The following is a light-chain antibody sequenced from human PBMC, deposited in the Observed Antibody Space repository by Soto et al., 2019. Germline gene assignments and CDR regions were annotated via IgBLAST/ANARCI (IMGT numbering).Light chain of an antibody. V-gene: IGKV1-39*01. J-gene: IGKJ2*01. CDR2: AAS. CDR1: QSISNF. Sequence: DIQMTQSPSSLSASVGDRVTITCRASQSISNFLNWYQQKPGKAPELLIYAASSLHSGVPSRFSGSGSGTXXXXXXXXLQPEDFATYSCQQSYTTPYTFGQGTKLEIK. CDR3: QQSYTTPYT.